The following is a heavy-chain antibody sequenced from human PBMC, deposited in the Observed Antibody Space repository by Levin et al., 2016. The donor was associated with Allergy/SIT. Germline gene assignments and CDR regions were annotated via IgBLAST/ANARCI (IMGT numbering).Heavy chain of an antibody. V-gene: IGHV5-51*01. J-gene: IGHJ3*01. CDR2: IYPEDSDV. D-gene: IGHD3-10*01. CDR1: SSTW. Sequence: GESLKISCRYSSSTWITWVRQLPGRGLEWMGIIYPEDSDVKYHPSFQGLVTLSVDDSSKVAYMRWKNLKASDTAMYFCAKSRGATFRETFPVWGQGTQVTVSS. CDR3: AKSRGATFRETFPV.